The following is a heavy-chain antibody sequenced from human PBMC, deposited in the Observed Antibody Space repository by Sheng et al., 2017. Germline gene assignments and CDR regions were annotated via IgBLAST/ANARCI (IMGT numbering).Heavy chain of an antibody. Sequence: EVQLVESGGGLVQPGGSLRLSCAASGFTFSGYSMHWVRQAPGKGLEWVSYISTSSNTIYYADSVKGRFTISRDNAKNSLFLRMNSLRAEDTAVYYCAREGLWGDFRSNYYPIDYWGQGTLVTVSS. J-gene: IGHJ4*02. CDR2: ISTSSNTI. V-gene: IGHV3-48*01. CDR1: GFTFSGYS. CDR3: AREGLWGDFRSNYYPIDY. D-gene: IGHD3-3*01.